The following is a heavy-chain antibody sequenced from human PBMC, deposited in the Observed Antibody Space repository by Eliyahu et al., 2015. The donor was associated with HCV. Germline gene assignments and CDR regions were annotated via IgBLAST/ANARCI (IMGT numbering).Heavy chain of an antibody. D-gene: IGHD2-2*01. CDR1: GFTFSGYT. J-gene: IGHJ4*02. CDR3: ARDSGGRFCSSSTCYDFDF. V-gene: IGHV3-23*04. CDR2: LSGVGGTT. Sequence: EVQLVESGGGLVQSGGSLRLSCVGSGFTFSGYTXNWVRQAPGEGVEWVSALSGVGGTTYYADSVKGRFTISRDNSKNTLYLQMNSLRGEDTATYYCARDSGGRFCSSSTCYDFDFWGQGTLVTVSS.